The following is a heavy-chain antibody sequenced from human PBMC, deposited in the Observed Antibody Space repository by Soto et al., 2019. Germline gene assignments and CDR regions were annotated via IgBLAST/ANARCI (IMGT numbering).Heavy chain of an antibody. CDR2: ITANNGNT. V-gene: IGHV1-18*04. CDR3: ARGYSYGSYWYFDL. J-gene: IGHJ2*01. D-gene: IGHD5-18*01. Sequence: QLQLVQSGAEVKNPGASVKVSCKASGFTFSNYGITWVRQAPGQGLEWMGWITANNGNTHFAQNLQGRVTMTTDTSTSTAYMELWRLRSDDTAVYYCARGYSYGSYWYFDLWGRGTLATVSS. CDR1: GFTFSNYG.